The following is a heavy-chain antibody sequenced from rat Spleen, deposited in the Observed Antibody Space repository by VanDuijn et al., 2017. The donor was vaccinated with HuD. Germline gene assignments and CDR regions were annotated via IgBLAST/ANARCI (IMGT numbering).Heavy chain of an antibody. J-gene: IGHJ2*01. Sequence: EVQLVESGGGLVQPGRSLKLSCAASGFTFSNYYMAWVRQAPTKGLEWVASITNSGDNTYYRDSVKGRFTISRDNAKSTLYLQMDSLRSEDTATYYCARQTDYFYDGTYYFDYWGQGVMVTVSS. CDR1: GFTFSNYY. CDR3: ARQTDYFYDGTYYFDY. CDR2: ITNSGDNT. V-gene: IGHV5S23*01. D-gene: IGHD1-12*02.